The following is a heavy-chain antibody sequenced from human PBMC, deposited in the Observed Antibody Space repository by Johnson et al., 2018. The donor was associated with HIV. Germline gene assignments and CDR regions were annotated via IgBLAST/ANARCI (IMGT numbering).Heavy chain of an antibody. J-gene: IGHJ3*02. D-gene: IGHD6-6*01. CDR2: ISISGSTI. Sequence: MLLVESGGGVIRPGGSLRLSCAVSGFMFDDYGMTWVRQAPGKGLEWLSYISISGSTIYYVDSVKGRFTISRDNAKNSLYLQMNSLRAEDTAVYYCARESELLSSSDAFDIWGQGTMVTVSS. CDR1: GFMFDDYG. V-gene: IGHV3-48*04. CDR3: ARESELLSSSDAFDI.